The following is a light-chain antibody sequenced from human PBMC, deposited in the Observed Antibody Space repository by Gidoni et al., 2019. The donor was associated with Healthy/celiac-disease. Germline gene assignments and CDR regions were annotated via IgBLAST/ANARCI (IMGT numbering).Light chain of an antibody. Sequence: QSALSQPASVVGAPGQPITISCTGTSSDVGGYNYVSWYQQHPGKAPKLMIYDVSNRPSGVSSRFSGSKSGNTASLTISGLQAEDESDYYCSSYTSSSTLVFGTGTKVTVL. CDR2: DVS. CDR1: SSDVGGYNY. J-gene: IGLJ1*01. V-gene: IGLV2-14*01. CDR3: SSYTSSSTLV.